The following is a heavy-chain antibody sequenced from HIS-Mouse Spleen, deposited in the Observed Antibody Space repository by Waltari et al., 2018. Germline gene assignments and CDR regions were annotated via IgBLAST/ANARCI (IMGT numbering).Heavy chain of an antibody. CDR2: IYCSGST. CDR1: GGPISSSSYC. CDR3: AREIPYSSSWYDWYFDL. Sequence: QLQLQESGPGLVKPSETLSRTCTVSGGPISSSSYCGGWFGQPPGKGLEWIGSIYCSGSTYYNPSLKSRVTISVDTSKNQFSLKLSSVTAADTAVYYCAREIPYSSSWYDWYFDLWGRGTLVTVSS. J-gene: IGHJ2*01. D-gene: IGHD6-13*01. V-gene: IGHV4-39*07.